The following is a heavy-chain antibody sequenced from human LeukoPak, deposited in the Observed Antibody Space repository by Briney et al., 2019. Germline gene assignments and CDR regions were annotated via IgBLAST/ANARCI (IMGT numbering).Heavy chain of an antibody. CDR2: ISSSGSTI. V-gene: IGHV3-11*01. Sequence: GGSLRLSCVVSGISLSNYAMTWVRQAPGKGLEWVSYISSSGSTIYYADSVKGRFTISRDNAKNSLYLQMNSLRAEDTAVYYCARGLTGTPAGDYWGQGTLVTVSS. D-gene: IGHD1-20*01. CDR3: ARGLTGTPAGDY. J-gene: IGHJ4*01. CDR1: GISLSNYA.